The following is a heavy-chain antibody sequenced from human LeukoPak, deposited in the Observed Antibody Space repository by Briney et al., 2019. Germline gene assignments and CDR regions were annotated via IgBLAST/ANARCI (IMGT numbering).Heavy chain of an antibody. D-gene: IGHD1-14*01. V-gene: IGHV3-53*04. CDR1: GFTGRRNY. J-gene: IGHJ6*02. CDR3: ARAPTDSDYYGMDV. CDR2: IYRGGST. Sequence: GGSLRLSCAASGFTGRRNYMSWVRQAPGKGLEWVSGIYRGGSTYYADSVKGRFTISRHTSENTLYLQMNSLRADDTAVYYCARAPTDSDYYGMDVWGQGTTVTVSS.